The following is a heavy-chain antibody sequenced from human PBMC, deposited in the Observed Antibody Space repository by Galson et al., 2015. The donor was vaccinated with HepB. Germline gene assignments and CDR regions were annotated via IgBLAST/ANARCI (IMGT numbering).Heavy chain of an antibody. CDR2: ITSRGANT. J-gene: IGHJ4*02. CDR1: GFTFGDTA. D-gene: IGHD5-18*01. V-gene: IGHV3-23*01. Sequence: SLRLSCAASGFTFGDTAMTWVRQAPGQGLEWVSGITSRGANTFYTDSVEGRFSISRDNSKNMLFLQMSSLRAEDTAIYYCAKGYGIFDRWGQGILVTVSS. CDR3: AKGYGIFDR.